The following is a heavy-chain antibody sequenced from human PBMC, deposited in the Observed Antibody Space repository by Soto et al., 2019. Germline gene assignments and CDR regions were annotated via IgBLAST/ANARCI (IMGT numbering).Heavy chain of an antibody. CDR3: ARGELWWDS. D-gene: IGHD2-21*01. CDR1: GGSISSGDSY. J-gene: IGHJ4*02. V-gene: IGHV4-31*03. Sequence: QVQLQESGPRLVKPSQTLSLTCTVSGGSISSGDSYWTWIRQHPGRGLEWIGFIYHKGSTFYNPSLNPRAAXXLDTSKKQFSLELDSVTAADTAVYFCARGELWWDSWGQGILVTVSS. CDR2: IYHKGST.